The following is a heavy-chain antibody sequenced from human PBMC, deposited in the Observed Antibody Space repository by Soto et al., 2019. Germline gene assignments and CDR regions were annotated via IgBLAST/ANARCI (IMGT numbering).Heavy chain of an antibody. CDR1: GGSISSSNW. D-gene: IGHD6-25*01. J-gene: IGHJ4*02. Sequence: QVQLQESGPGLVKPSGTLSLTCAVSGGSISSSNWWSWVRQPPGKGLEWIGEIHHSGSTNYNPSLMSRVTTSVDKSKNQFSLKLSSVTPADTAVYYCARDQAATYWGQGTLVTVSS. CDR3: ARDQAATY. CDR2: IHHSGST. V-gene: IGHV4-4*02.